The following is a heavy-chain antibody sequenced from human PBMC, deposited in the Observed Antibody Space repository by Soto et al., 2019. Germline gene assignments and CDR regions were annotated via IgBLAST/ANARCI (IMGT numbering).Heavy chain of an antibody. J-gene: IGHJ6*04. V-gene: IGHV3-33*01. CDR1: GFTFSSYG. CDR3: WRGELVRGSECNYWYTNSMDV. D-gene: IGHD3-16*01. CDR2: IWYDGSNK. Sequence: GGSLRLSCAASGFTFSSYGMHWVRQAPGKGLEWVAVIWYDGSNKYYADSVKGRFTISRDNSKNTLYLQMNSLRAEDTAVYYCWRGELVRGSECNYWYTNSMDVWGKGTMVTVSS.